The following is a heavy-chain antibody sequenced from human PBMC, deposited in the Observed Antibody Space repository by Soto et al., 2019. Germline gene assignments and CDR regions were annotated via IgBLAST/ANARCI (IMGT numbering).Heavy chain of an antibody. CDR2: IYTSGST. CDR3: ARDAGEYDFWSGYSYYYGMDV. Sequence: SETLSLTCTVSGGSISSYYWSWIRQPAGKGLEWIGRIYTSGSTNYNPSLKSRVTMSVDTSKNQFSLKLSSVTAADTAVYYCARDAGEYDFWSGYSYYYGMDVWGQGTTVTVSS. D-gene: IGHD3-3*01. J-gene: IGHJ6*02. V-gene: IGHV4-4*07. CDR1: GGSISSYY.